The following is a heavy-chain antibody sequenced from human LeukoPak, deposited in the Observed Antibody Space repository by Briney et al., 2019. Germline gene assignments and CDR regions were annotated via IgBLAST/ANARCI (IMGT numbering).Heavy chain of an antibody. CDR1: GGSISSYY. J-gene: IGHJ5*02. CDR2: IYYSGST. Sequence: SETLSLTCTVSGGSISSYYWSWIRQPPGKGLEWIGYIYYSGSTNYNPSLKSRVTISVDTSKNQFSLKLSSVTAADTAVYYCARCPSGSYYWFDPWGQGTLVTVSS. CDR3: ARCPSGSYYWFDP. V-gene: IGHV4-59*08. D-gene: IGHD1-26*01.